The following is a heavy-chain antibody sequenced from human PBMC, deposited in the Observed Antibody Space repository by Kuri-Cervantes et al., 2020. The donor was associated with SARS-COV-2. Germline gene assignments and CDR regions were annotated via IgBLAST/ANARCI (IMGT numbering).Heavy chain of an antibody. Sequence: ASVKVSCKASGYTFTSYYMHWVRQAPGQGLEWMGIINPSGGSTNYAQKLQGRVTMTTDTSTSTAYMELRSLRSDDTAVYYCAREGETWGQGTLVTVSS. V-gene: IGHV1-46*01. CDR2: INPSGGST. D-gene: IGHD2-21*01. CDR3: AREGET. J-gene: IGHJ5*02. CDR1: GYTFTSYY.